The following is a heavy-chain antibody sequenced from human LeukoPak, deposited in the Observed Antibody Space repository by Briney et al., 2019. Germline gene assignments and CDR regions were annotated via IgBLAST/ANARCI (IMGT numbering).Heavy chain of an antibody. CDR1: GFTFSSYG. CDR3: ARDPGYCSGGSCYYYYYYMDV. Sequence: GGSLRLSCAASGFTFSSYGMTWVRQAPGKGLEWVSYISSSSSTIYYADSVKGRFTISRDNAKNSLYLQLNSLRAEDTAVYYCARDPGYCSGGSCYYYYYYMDVWGKGTTVTISS. V-gene: IGHV3-48*01. J-gene: IGHJ6*03. CDR2: ISSSSSTI. D-gene: IGHD2-15*01.